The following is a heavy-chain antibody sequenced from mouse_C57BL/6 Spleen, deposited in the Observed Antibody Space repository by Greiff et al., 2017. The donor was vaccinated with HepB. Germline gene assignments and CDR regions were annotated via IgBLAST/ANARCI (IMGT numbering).Heavy chain of an antibody. CDR1: GFSLTRYG. D-gene: IGHD3-3*01. J-gene: IGHJ2*01. Sequence: VKLVESGPGLVQPSQSLSITCTVSGFSLTRYGVHWVRQSPGKGLEWLGVIWRGGSSDYNSAFMSRLSITKDNSKSQVFFKMNSLQADDTAIYYCAKGGTGFDYWGQGTTLTVSS. CDR2: IWRGGSS. V-gene: IGHV2-5*01. CDR3: AKGGTGFDY.